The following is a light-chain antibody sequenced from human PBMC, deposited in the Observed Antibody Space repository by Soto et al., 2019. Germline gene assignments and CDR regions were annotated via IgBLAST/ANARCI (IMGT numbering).Light chain of an antibody. CDR2: DSS. Sequence: EIVMTQSPASLSVSPGERATLSCRASQSVSSNLAWYLQKPGQVPRLLIYDSSTRATGVPARFSGSGSGTEFTLTISSLQSEDFAVYYCQQYNRWPLTFGQGTMVEI. J-gene: IGKJ1*01. CDR1: QSVSSN. CDR3: QQYNRWPLT. V-gene: IGKV3-15*01.